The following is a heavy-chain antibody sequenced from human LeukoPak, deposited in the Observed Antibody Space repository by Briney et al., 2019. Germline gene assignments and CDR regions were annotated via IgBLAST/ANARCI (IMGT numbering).Heavy chain of an antibody. J-gene: IGHJ5*02. D-gene: IGHD5-24*01. CDR3: GRHHRDGYTDP. CDR1: GGSFSINNYY. V-gene: IGHV4-39*01. Sequence: PSETLSLTCTVSGGSFSINNYYWTWIRQPPGKGLEWIGSIYYDGSTYYYPSLKSRVTISADTSKKQFSLKLSSVTAADTAVYFCGRHHRDGYTDPWRQGILVTVSS. CDR2: IYYDGST.